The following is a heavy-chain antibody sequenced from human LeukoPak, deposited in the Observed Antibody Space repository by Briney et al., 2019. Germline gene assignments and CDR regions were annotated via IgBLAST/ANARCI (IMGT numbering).Heavy chain of an antibody. V-gene: IGHV5-51*01. Sequence: GESLKISCKASGYSFTSYWIGWVRQMPGKGLEWMGIIFPGDSDTRYSPSFRGQVTISADKANSTAYLQWSSLKASDTAIYYCASGAASGNAFDIWGQGTMVTVSS. CDR1: GYSFTSYW. J-gene: IGHJ3*02. CDR3: ASGAASGNAFDI. D-gene: IGHD6-13*01. CDR2: IFPGDSDT.